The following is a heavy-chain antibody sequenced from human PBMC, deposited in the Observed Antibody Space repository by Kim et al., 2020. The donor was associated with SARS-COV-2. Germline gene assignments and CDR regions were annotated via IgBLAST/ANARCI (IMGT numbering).Heavy chain of an antibody. D-gene: IGHD5-12*01. CDR2: ISGSGGST. CDR1: GFTFSSYA. J-gene: IGHJ4*02. Sequence: GGSLRLSCAASGFTFSSYAMSWVRQAPGKGLEWVSAISGSGGSTYCADSVKGRFTISRDNSKNTLYLQMNSLRAEDTAVYYCAKDGGVEMATIWAFDYWGQGTLVTVSS. V-gene: IGHV3-23*01. CDR3: AKDGGVEMATIWAFDY.